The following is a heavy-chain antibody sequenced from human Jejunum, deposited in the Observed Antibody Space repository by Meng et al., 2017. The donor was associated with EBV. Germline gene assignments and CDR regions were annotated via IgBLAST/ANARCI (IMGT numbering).Heavy chain of an antibody. V-gene: IGHV4-4*02. Sequence: QEWGPDLETPSGTLSLTCFVPGGVISYNDWWSWVRQPPGKGLEWLGEIYHGGRTNYNPSLESRVSISVDKSKNQFSLKLNSVTVADTAVYYCAGNGYYALEYWGPGILVTVSS. CDR1: GGVISYNDW. CDR3: AGNGYYALEY. D-gene: IGHD3-22*01. J-gene: IGHJ4*02. CDR2: IYHGGRT.